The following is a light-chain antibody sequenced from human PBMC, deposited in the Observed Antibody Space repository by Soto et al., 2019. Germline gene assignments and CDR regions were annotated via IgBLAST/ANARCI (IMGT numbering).Light chain of an antibody. J-gene: IGLJ2*01. Sequence: QSALTQPPSASGSPGQSVTISCTGTSSDVGGYNYVSWYQQHPGKAPKLMISEVSKRPSGVPDRFSGSKSGNTASLTVSGLPAEDEAEYYCSSFAGSNVVFGGGTKLTVL. CDR3: SSFAGSNVV. V-gene: IGLV2-8*01. CDR1: SSDVGGYNY. CDR2: EVS.